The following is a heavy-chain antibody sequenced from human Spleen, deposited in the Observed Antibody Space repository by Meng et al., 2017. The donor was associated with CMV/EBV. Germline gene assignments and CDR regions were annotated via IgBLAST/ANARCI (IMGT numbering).Heavy chain of an antibody. CDR2: IYPGDSDT. CDR3: ARPIFGVESSFDY. CDR1: GYSFPSYW. Sequence: KVSGYSFPSYWFGWVRQMPGKGLEWMGIIYPGDSDTRYSPSFQGQVTISADKSISTAYLQWSSLKASDTAMYYCARPIFGVESSFDYWGQGTLVTVSS. D-gene: IGHD3-3*01. J-gene: IGHJ4*02. V-gene: IGHV5-51*01.